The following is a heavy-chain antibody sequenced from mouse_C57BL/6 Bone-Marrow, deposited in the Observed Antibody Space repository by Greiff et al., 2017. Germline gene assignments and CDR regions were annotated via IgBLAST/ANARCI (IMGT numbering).Heavy chain of an antibody. CDR3: ARFVYYGSSYPWYFDV. J-gene: IGHJ1*03. V-gene: IGHV14-2*01. D-gene: IGHD1-1*01. CDR1: GFNIKDYY. CDR2: IDPEDGET. Sequence: EVMLVESGAELVKPGASVKLSCTASGFNIKDYYMHWVKQRTEQGLEWIGRIDPEDGETKYAPKFQGKATITADTSSNTAYLQLSSLTSEDTAVYYCARFVYYGSSYPWYFDVWGTGTTVTVSS.